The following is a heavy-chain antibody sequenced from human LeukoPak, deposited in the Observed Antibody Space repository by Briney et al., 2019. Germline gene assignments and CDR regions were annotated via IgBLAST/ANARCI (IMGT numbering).Heavy chain of an antibody. J-gene: IGHJ4*02. CDR1: GFTFSSYA. Sequence: PGGSLRLSCAASGFTFSSYAMSWVRQAPGKGLEWVSAVSGSGGSAYQADSVKGRFTISRDNSKNTLYLQMNSLRAEDTAVYYCAKGYSGYDLSFDYWGQGTLVTVSS. D-gene: IGHD5-12*01. CDR3: AKGYSGYDLSFDY. CDR2: VSGSGGSA. V-gene: IGHV3-23*01.